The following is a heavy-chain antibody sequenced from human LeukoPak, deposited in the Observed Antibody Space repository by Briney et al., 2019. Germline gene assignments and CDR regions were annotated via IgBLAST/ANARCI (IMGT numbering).Heavy chain of an antibody. CDR1: GGSISSYY. D-gene: IGHD6-13*01. V-gene: IGHV4-4*07. CDR3: AREGVAAAGRASDY. J-gene: IGHJ4*02. Sequence: SETLSLTCTVSGGSISSYYWSWIRQPAGKGLEWIGRIYTSGSTNYNPSLKSRVTTSVDTSKSQFSLKLSSVTAADTAVYYCAREGVAAAGRASDYWGQGTLVTVSS. CDR2: IYTSGST.